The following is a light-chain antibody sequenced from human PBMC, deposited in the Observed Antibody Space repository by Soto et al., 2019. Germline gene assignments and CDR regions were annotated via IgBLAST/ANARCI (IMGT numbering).Light chain of an antibody. CDR3: SSYAGSNNPYV. J-gene: IGLJ1*01. CDR1: SSDVGGYKY. Sequence: QSALTQPPSASGSRGQSVTISCTGTSSDVGGYKYVSWYQQHPGKAPKLMIYEVSKRPSGVPDRFSGSKSGNTASLTVSGLQAEDEADYYCSSYAGSNNPYVFGTGTKLTVL. CDR2: EVS. V-gene: IGLV2-8*01.